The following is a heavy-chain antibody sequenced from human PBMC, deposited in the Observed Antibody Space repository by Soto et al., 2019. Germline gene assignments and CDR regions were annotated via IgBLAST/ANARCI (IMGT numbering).Heavy chain of an antibody. Sequence: GGSLRLSCAASGFTFSNAWMNWVRQAPGKGLEWVGRIKSKTDGGTTDYAAPVKGRFTISRDDSKNTLYLQMNSLKTEDTAVYYCTTDTYYYDSSGYYSLPRFEYWGQGTLVTVSS. V-gene: IGHV3-15*07. CDR1: GFTFSNAW. D-gene: IGHD3-22*01. CDR3: TTDTYYYDSSGYYSLPRFEY. CDR2: IKSKTDGGTT. J-gene: IGHJ4*02.